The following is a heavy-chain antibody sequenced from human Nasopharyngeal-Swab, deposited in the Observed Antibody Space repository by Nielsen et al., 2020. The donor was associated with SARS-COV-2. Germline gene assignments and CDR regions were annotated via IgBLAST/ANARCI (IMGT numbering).Heavy chain of an antibody. CDR3: ARGITMIRGATRYYYGMDV. CDR2: MSRSGGTI. D-gene: IGHD3-10*01. Sequence: PGKGLVWVSYMSRSGGTIYYADSVKGRFTISRDNAQDSLSLQMNSLRAEDTAVYYCARGITMIRGATRYYYGMDVWGQGTTVTVSS. J-gene: IGHJ6*02. V-gene: IGHV3-48*03.